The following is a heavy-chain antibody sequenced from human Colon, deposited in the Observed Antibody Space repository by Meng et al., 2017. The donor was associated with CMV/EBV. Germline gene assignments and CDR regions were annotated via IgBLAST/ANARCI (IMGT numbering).Heavy chain of an antibody. J-gene: IGHJ4*02. D-gene: IGHD2-2*01. CDR3: AHKSLPAAFFDY. CDR2: IYWDDDK. V-gene: IGHV2-5*02. CDR1: GFSLNTYEVG. Sequence: QITLNESGPTLGKPTQTLKLTCTFSGFSLNTYEVGVGWFRQPPGKAPEWLALIYWDDDKRYRSSLGNRLTLTHDASKNQVVLTMTDMDPVDTATYYCAHKSLPAAFFDYWSQGTLVTVSS.